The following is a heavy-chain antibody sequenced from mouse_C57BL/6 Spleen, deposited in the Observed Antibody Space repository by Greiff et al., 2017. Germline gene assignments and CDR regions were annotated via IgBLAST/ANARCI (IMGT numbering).Heavy chain of an antibody. D-gene: IGHD1-1*01. V-gene: IGHV1-80*01. CDR2: IYPGDGDT. CDR1: GYAFSSYW. J-gene: IGHJ2*01. Sequence: QVQLQQSGAELVKPGASVKISCKASGYAFSSYWMNWVKQRPGKGLEWIGQIYPGDGDTNYNGKFKGKATLTADKSSSTAYMQLSSLTSEDSAVYFCARGVITTVVYFDYWCQGTTLTVSS. CDR3: ARGVITTVVYFDY.